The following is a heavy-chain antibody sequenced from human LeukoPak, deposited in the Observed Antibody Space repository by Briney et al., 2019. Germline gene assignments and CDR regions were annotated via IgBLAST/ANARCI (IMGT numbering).Heavy chain of an antibody. CDR2: ISDTGGST. J-gene: IGHJ4*02. V-gene: IGHV3-23*01. D-gene: IGHD2-8*01. CDR1: GFTFSSYA. Sequence: PGGSLRPSCAASGFTFSSYAMTWVRQAPGKGLEWVSAISDTGGSTYDADSVKGRFTISRDNSKNTLYLQMNGLRAEDTAVYYCAKDTSIGRYCTNGVCSPFDYWGQGTLVTVSS. CDR3: AKDTSIGRYCTNGVCSPFDY.